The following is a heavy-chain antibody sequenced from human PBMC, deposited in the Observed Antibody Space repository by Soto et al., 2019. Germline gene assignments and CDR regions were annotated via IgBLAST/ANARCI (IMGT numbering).Heavy chain of an antibody. J-gene: IGHJ4*02. CDR1: GDTFSFYS. CDR3: ATSYGSGYRAFDY. D-gene: IGHD3-10*01. CDR2: INPILSMS. V-gene: IGHV1-69*02. Sequence: QVQLVQSGAEVKRPGSSVKVSCKASGDTFSFYSINWVRQAPGLGLEWMGRINPILSMSNYAPRFHGKVTMTADHSTSTAYMVLNSLRSEATAIYYCATSYGSGYRAFDYWGQGALVTVSS.